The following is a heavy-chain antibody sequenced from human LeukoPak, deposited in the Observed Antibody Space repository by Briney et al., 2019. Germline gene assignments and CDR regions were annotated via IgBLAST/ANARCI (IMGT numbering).Heavy chain of an antibody. CDR1: GGSISSSNW. J-gene: IGHJ3*02. Sequence: SETLSLTCAVSGGSISSSNWWSWVRQPPGKGLEWIGEIYHSGSTNYNSSLKSRVTISVDKSKNQFSLKLSSVTAADTAVYYCASTRGSSASRGFDIWGQGTMVTVSS. D-gene: IGHD3-16*01. V-gene: IGHV4-4*02. CDR2: IYHSGST. CDR3: ASTRGSSASRGFDI.